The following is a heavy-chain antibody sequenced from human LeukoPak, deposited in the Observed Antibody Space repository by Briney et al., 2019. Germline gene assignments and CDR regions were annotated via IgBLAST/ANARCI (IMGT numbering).Heavy chain of an antibody. Sequence: SETLSLTCTVSGGSISSGDFYWSWIRQPPGKGLEWIGYIYYSGSTYYNPSLKSRVTISVDMSKNQFSLKLSSVTAADTAVYYCARGAVVTATIDYWGQGTLVTVSS. V-gene: IGHV4-30-4*08. CDR3: ARGAVVTATIDY. D-gene: IGHD2-21*02. CDR1: GGSISSGDFY. CDR2: IYYSGST. J-gene: IGHJ4*02.